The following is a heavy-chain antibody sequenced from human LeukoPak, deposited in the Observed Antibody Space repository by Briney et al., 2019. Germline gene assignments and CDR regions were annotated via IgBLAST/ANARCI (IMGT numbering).Heavy chain of an antibody. CDR2: ISSSSSYI. CDR3: AKDRIAAAGTGPNYFDY. D-gene: IGHD6-13*01. J-gene: IGHJ4*02. Sequence: GGSLRLSCAASGFTFSSYSMNWVRQAPGKGLEWVSSISSSSSYIYYADSVKGRFTISRDNAKNSLYLQMNSLRAEDTAVYYCAKDRIAAAGTGPNYFDYWGQGTLVTVSS. CDR1: GFTFSSYS. V-gene: IGHV3-21*04.